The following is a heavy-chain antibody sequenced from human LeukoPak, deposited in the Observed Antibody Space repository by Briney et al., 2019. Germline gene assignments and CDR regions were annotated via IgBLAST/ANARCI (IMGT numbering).Heavy chain of an antibody. CDR1: GGSISSYY. CDR3: ARGLRANWFDP. D-gene: IGHD3-16*01. J-gene: IGHJ5*02. Sequence: SETLSLTCTVSGGSISSYYWSWIRQPPGKGLEWIGYIYYSGSTNYNPSLKSRVTISVDTSKNQFSLKLSSVTAADTAVYYCARGLRANWFDPWGQGTLVTVSS. CDR2: IYYSGST. V-gene: IGHV4-59*01.